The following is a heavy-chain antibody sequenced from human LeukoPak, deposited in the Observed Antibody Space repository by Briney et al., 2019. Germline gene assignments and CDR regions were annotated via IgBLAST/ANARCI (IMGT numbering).Heavy chain of an antibody. D-gene: IGHD3-22*01. CDR2: INHSGST. CDR3: ARLSIVVALDDY. V-gene: IGHV4-34*01. Sequence: PETLSLTCAVYRGSLSGYFWSSIRHPPGKGLEWIREINHSGSTHSNPSLKSRVTISVDTSKNQFSLKLSSVTAADTAVYYCARLSIVVALDDYWGQGTLVTVSS. J-gene: IGHJ4*02. CDR1: RGSLSGYF.